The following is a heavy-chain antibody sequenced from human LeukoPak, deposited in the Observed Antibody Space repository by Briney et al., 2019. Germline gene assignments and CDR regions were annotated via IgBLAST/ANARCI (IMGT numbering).Heavy chain of an antibody. D-gene: IGHD7-27*01. Sequence: SETLSLTCTVSGGSISSYYWSWIRQPPGKGLERIGYIYTSGSTNYNPSLKSRVTISVDTSKNQFSLKLSSVTAADTAVYYCASPGERDYFDYWGQGTLVTVSS. CDR1: GGSISSYY. CDR2: IYTSGST. V-gene: IGHV4-4*09. J-gene: IGHJ4*02. CDR3: ASPGERDYFDY.